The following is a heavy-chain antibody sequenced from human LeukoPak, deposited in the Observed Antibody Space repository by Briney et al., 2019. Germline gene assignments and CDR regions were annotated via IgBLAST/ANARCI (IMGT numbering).Heavy chain of an antibody. Sequence: GGSLRLFCAASGFTFSSYAMSWVRQAPGKGLEWVSAISGSGGSTYYADSVKGRFTISRDNSKNTLYLQMNSLRAEDTAVYYCAKDSNYGGNFNWGQGTLVTVSS. V-gene: IGHV3-23*01. J-gene: IGHJ4*02. CDR3: AKDSNYGGNFN. CDR2: ISGSGGST. CDR1: GFTFSSYA. D-gene: IGHD4-23*01.